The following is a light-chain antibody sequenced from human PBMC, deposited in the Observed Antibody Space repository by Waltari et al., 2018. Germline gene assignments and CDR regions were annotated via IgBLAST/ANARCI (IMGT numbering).Light chain of an antibody. Sequence: IEMTPSPSSVSASVGDRVTITCRASQGIGSWLVWYQQKPGKAPQLLIYGASTLQSGVPSRFSGSGSGTDFTLTISSLQPEDFATYYCQQANNFPLTFGGGTRVEIK. CDR2: GAS. CDR1: QGIGSW. CDR3: QQANNFPLT. J-gene: IGKJ4*01. V-gene: IGKV1D-12*01.